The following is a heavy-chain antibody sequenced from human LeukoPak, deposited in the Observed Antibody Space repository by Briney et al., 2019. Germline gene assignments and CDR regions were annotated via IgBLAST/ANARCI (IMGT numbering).Heavy chain of an antibody. D-gene: IGHD6-19*01. CDR1: GFTFSSYA. CDR2: ISGSGGST. CDR3: ARDFRGWSIDY. J-gene: IGHJ4*02. V-gene: IGHV3-23*01. Sequence: GGSLRLSCAASGFTFSSYAMSWVRRAPGKGLEWVSAISGSGGSTYYADSVKGRFTISRDNSKNTLYLQMNSLRAEDTAVYYCARDFRGWSIDYWGQGTLVTVSS.